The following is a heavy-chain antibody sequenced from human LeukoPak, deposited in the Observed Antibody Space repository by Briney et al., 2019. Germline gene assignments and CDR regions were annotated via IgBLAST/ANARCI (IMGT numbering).Heavy chain of an antibody. J-gene: IGHJ1*01. CDR2: INPNSGGT. D-gene: IGHD2-21*02. CDR1: GYTFTGYY. CDR3: ARGQVVVVTSEYFQH. Sequence: ASVKVSCKASGYTFTGYYMHWVRQAPGQGLEWMGWINPNSGGTNYAQKFQGRVTMTRDTSISTAYMELSRLRSDDTAVYYCARGQVVVVTSEYFQHWGQGTLATVSS. V-gene: IGHV1-2*02.